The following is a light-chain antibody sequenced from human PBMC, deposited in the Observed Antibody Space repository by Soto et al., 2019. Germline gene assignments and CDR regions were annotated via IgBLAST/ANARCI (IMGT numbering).Light chain of an antibody. CDR1: SSDVGAYNY. CDR2: EVN. Sequence: QSALTQPPSASGSPGQSVTISCTGTSSDVGAYNYVSWYQQHPGKAPTLMIYEVNKRPSGVPDRFSGSKSGNTASLTVSGLQAEDEAEYYCSSYAGTYIHVVFGGGTNLTVL. J-gene: IGLJ2*01. V-gene: IGLV2-8*01. CDR3: SSYAGTYIHVV.